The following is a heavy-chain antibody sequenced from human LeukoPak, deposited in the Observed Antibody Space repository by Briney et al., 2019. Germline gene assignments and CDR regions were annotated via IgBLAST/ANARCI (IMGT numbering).Heavy chain of an antibody. CDR1: GGSISSYY. D-gene: IGHD1-26*01. V-gene: IGHV4-59*01. CDR3: AREWELSRAFDI. J-gene: IGHJ3*02. CDR2: IYYSGST. Sequence: SETLSLTCTVSGGSISSYYWSWIRQPPGKGLEWIGYIYYSGSTNYNPSLKSRVTISVDTPKNQFSLKLSSVTAADTAVYYCAREWELSRAFDIWGQGTMVTVSS.